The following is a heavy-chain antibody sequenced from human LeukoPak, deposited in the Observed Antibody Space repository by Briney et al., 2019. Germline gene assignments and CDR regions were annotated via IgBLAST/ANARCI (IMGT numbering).Heavy chain of an antibody. Sequence: GGSLRLSCAASGFTFSSYWMRGVRQAPGKGLEWVANIKQDGSEKYYVDSVKGRFTISRDNAKNSLYLQMNSLRANDTAVYYCARDSYSYSFVNYYYYMDVWGKGTTVTVSS. D-gene: IGHD5-18*01. CDR3: ARDSYSYSFVNYYYYMDV. V-gene: IGHV3-7*01. CDR2: IKQDGSEK. CDR1: GFTFSSYW. J-gene: IGHJ6*03.